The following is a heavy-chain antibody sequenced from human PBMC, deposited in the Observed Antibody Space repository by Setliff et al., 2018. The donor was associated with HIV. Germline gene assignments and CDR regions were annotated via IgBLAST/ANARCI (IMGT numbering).Heavy chain of an antibody. CDR2: IYNSEMI. Sequence: SETLSLACIVSGASISSDTWSWIRQSPGKGLQWIGFIYNSEMINYNPSLKSRVSMSLDTSKNQFSLELTSVTAADTALYYCARLKTVPTTPTRNFYYYGLDVWGQGTMVTVSS. J-gene: IGHJ6*02. D-gene: IGHD1-1*01. CDR3: ARLKTVPTTPTRNFYYYGLDV. V-gene: IGHV4-59*08. CDR1: GASISSDT.